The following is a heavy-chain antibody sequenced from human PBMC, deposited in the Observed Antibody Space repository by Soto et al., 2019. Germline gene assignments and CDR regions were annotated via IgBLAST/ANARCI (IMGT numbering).Heavy chain of an antibody. Sequence: EVQLVESGGGLVQPGGSLRLSCAASGFTYSSYWMHWVRQAPGKGLVWVSRISGDESSRSDADSVNGRFTISRDNAKNTLHLQMNSLRAEDTAVYYCARGGEDGYNLHPLDNWGQGTLVTVSS. D-gene: IGHD5-12*01. J-gene: IGHJ4*02. CDR3: ARGGEDGYNLHPLDN. V-gene: IGHV3-74*01. CDR2: ISGDESSR. CDR1: GFTYSSYW.